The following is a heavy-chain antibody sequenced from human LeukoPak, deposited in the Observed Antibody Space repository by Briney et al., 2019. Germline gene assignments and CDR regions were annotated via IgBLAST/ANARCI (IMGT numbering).Heavy chain of an antibody. CDR1: GFTFGDYA. CDR3: ARGGVYCSSVSCSVDY. CDR2: IRSKAYGGTT. J-gene: IGHJ4*02. D-gene: IGHD2-2*01. Sequence: GGSLRLSCTASGFTFGDYAMSWFRQAPGKGLEWVGFIRSKAYGGTTEDAASVKGRFTISRDDSKSIAYLQMNSLKTEDTAVYYCARGGVYCSSVSCSVDYWGQGILVTVSS. V-gene: IGHV3-49*03.